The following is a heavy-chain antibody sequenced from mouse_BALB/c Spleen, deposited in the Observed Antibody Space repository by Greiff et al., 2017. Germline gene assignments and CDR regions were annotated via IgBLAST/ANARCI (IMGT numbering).Heavy chain of an antibody. J-gene: IGHJ3*01. CDR3: ARNGNYYWFAY. CDR2: ISSGSSTI. CDR1: GFTFSSFG. D-gene: IGHD2-1*01. Sequence: EVQLVESGGGLVQPGGSRKLSCAASGFTFSSFGMHWVRQAPEKGLEWVAYISSGSSTIYYADTVKGRFTISRDNPKNTLFLQMTSLRSEDTAMYYCARNGNYYWFAYWGQGTLVTVSA. V-gene: IGHV5-17*02.